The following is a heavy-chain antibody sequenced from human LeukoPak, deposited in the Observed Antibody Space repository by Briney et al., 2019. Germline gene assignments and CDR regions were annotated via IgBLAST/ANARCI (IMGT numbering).Heavy chain of an antibody. CDR1: GFTFSSYG. Sequence: GGSLRLSCAASGFTFSSYGMHWVRQAPGKGLEWVAVIWYDGSNKYYADSVKGRFTISRDNSKNTLYLQMNSLRAEDTAVYYCARGGSGSYYAGDFDYWGQGTLVTVSS. CDR2: IWYDGSNK. D-gene: IGHD3-10*01. CDR3: ARGGSGSYYAGDFDY. J-gene: IGHJ4*02. V-gene: IGHV3-33*01.